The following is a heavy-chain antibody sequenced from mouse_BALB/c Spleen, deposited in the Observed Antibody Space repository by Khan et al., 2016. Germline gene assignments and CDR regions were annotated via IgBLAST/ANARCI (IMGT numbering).Heavy chain of an antibody. J-gene: IGHJ2*01. V-gene: IGHV1S132*01. Sequence: QVQLKQSGAELVRPGASVKLSCKTSGYIFTSYWIHWVKQRSGQGLEWIARIYPGTGSTYYNEKFNGKATLTTDKSSTNAYKKLSRLKSEDSAVHFCARSGDYDVGAFDSGGQGTTLTVSS. CDR3: ARSGDYDVGAFDS. D-gene: IGHD2-4*01. CDR2: IYPGTGST. CDR1: GYIFTSYW.